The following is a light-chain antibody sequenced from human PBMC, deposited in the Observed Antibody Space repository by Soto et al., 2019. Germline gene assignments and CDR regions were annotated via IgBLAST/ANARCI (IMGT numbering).Light chain of an antibody. V-gene: IGKV3-11*01. Sequence: EIRLTQSPATLSLSPGERATLSSRASQSVSSYLAWYQQKPGQAPRLLVRAASNWESGIPARFSGSGSGTDFTLTISSLETEDFAVYYCQQRSNWPLTFGGGTKVDIK. CDR1: QSVSSY. CDR3: QQRSNWPLT. J-gene: IGKJ4*02. CDR2: AAS.